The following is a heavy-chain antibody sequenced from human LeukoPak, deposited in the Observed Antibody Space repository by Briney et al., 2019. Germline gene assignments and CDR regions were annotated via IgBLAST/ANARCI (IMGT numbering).Heavy chain of an antibody. CDR2: INPNSGGT. CDR1: GYTFTDYY. Sequence: ASVKVSCKASGYTFTDYYMHWVRQAPGQGLEWMGWINPNSGGTNYAQKFQGRVTMTRDTSISTAYMELSRLRSDDTAVYYCARAGRVPVTGGYSTAFDIWGQGTMVTVSS. D-gene: IGHD2-8*01. V-gene: IGHV1-2*02. J-gene: IGHJ3*02. CDR3: ARAGRVPVTGGYSTAFDI.